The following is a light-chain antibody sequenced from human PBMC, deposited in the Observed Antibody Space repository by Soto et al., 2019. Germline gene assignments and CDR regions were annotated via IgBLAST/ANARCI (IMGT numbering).Light chain of an antibody. CDR2: DNN. J-gene: IGLJ2*01. Sequence: QSVLTQPPSVSAAPGQKVTISCSGSSSNIGNNYVSWYQHLPGTAPKLLIYDNNKRPSGIPARFSGSKSDTSATLDITGLQTGDEADYYCGAWDLSLSAGLFVGGTKLTVL. V-gene: IGLV1-51*01. CDR3: GAWDLSLSAGL. CDR1: SSNIGNNY.